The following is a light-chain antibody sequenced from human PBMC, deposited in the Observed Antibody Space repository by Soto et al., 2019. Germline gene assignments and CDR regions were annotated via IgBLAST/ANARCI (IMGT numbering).Light chain of an antibody. CDR3: QQYGSSPIT. Sequence: EVVLTPSPVTLSLSPGERATLSCRASQIFRGLLAWYQQKPGQAPRLLIYDAYNRATGIPPRFSGSGSGTDFTLTISRLEPEDFAVYYCQQYGSSPITFGQGTRLEIK. V-gene: IGKV3-11*01. CDR1: QIFRGL. J-gene: IGKJ5*01. CDR2: DAY.